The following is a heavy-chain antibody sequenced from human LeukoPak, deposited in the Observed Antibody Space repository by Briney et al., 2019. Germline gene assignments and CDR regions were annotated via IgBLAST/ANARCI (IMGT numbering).Heavy chain of an antibody. CDR3: ARENSRDGYKGGSYEP. Sequence: SETLSLTCTVSGGSIRSSYYYWGWIRQPPGKGLEWIGSIYDSGSTYYNPSLKSRVTISVDTSKNQFSLKLSSVTAADTAVYYCARENSRDGYKGGSYEPWGQGTLVTVSS. CDR2: IYDSGST. D-gene: IGHD5-24*01. J-gene: IGHJ5*02. V-gene: IGHV4-39*07. CDR1: GGSIRSSYYY.